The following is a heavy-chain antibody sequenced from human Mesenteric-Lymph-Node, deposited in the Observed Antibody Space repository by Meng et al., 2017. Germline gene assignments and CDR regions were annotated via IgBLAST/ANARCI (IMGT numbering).Heavy chain of an antibody. CDR3: TTDLIGYYYYYGMDV. J-gene: IGHJ6*02. CDR2: IKSKTDGGTT. CDR1: GFTFSNAW. D-gene: IGHD2-21*01. V-gene: IGHV3-15*01. Sequence: GESLKISCAASGFTFSNAWMSWVRQAPGKGLEWVGRIKSKTDGGTTDYAAPVKGRFTISRDDSKNTLYLQMNSLKTEDTAVYHCTTDLIGYYYYYGMDVWGQGTTVTVSS.